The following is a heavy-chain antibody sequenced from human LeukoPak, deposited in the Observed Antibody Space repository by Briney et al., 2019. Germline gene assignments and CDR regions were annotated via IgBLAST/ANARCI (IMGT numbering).Heavy chain of an antibody. J-gene: IGHJ4*02. V-gene: IGHV3-30-3*01. CDR1: GFTFSSYA. Sequence: PGGSLRLSCAASGFTFSSYAMPWVRQAPGKGLEWVAVISYDGSNKYYADSVKGRFTISRDNSKNTLYLQMNSLRAEDTAVYYCARIAVAGTGGYYFDYWGQGTLVTVSS. CDR3: ARIAVAGTGGYYFDY. CDR2: ISYDGSNK. D-gene: IGHD6-19*01.